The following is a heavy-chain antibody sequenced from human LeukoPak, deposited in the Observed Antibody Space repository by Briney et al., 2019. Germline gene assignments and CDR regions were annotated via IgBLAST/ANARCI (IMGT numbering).Heavy chain of an antibody. Sequence: PSETLSLTCAVYGGSFSGYYWSWIRQPPGKGLEWIGEINHSGSTNYNPSLKSRVTISVDTSKNQFSLKLSSVTAADTAVYYCARHNYYGSGSYEIDYWGQGTLVTVSS. V-gene: IGHV4-34*01. CDR2: INHSGST. D-gene: IGHD3-10*01. CDR3: ARHNYYGSGSYEIDY. CDR1: GGSFSGYY. J-gene: IGHJ4*02.